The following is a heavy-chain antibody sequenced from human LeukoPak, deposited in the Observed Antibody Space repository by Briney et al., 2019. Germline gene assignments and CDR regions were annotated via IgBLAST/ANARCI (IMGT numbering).Heavy chain of an antibody. CDR2: ISGSGGST. J-gene: IGHJ4*02. CDR1: GFTFSSYA. V-gene: IGHV3-23*01. D-gene: IGHD2-15*01. Sequence: GGSLRLSCAASGFTFSSYAMSWVRQAPGKGLEWVSAISGSGGSTYYADSVKGRFTISRDNSKNALYLQMNSLRAEDTAVYYCAKDRWCSGGSCYWYYFDYWGQGTLVTVSS. CDR3: AKDRWCSGGSCYWYYFDY.